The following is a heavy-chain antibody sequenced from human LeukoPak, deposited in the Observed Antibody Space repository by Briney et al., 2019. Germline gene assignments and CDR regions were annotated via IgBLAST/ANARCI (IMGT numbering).Heavy chain of an antibody. V-gene: IGHV4-4*09. J-gene: IGHJ3*02. CDR1: GGSISSHF. CDR2: IYTSGST. Sequence: SETLSLTCTVSGGSISSHFWSWIRQPPGKGLEWIGYIYTSGSTNYNPSLKSRVTISVDTSKNQFSLKLSSVTAADTAVYYCARITADHDAFDIWGQGTMVTVSS. CDR3: ARITADHDAFDI. D-gene: IGHD3-10*01.